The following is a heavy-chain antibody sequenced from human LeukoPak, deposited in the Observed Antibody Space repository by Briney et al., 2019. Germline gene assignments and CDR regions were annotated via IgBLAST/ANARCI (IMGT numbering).Heavy chain of an antibody. D-gene: IGHD6-13*01. Sequence: GGSLRLSCAASGFTFSSYAMSWVRQAPGRGLEWVSVISASDAIYYPDSVKGRFTISRDNSKNTLYLQVNNLRAEDTALYYCAKRWGSSWSTFDYWGQGTLVTVSS. CDR3: AKRWGSSWSTFDY. V-gene: IGHV3-23*01. CDR1: GFTFSSYA. CDR2: ISASDAI. J-gene: IGHJ4*02.